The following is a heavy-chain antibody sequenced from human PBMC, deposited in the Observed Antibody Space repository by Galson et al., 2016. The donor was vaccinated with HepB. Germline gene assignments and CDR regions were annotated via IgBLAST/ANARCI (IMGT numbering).Heavy chain of an antibody. V-gene: IGHV3-43*02. J-gene: IGHJ6*02. CDR1: GFGFDGYA. CDR2: ISGDGHTT. Sequence: SLRLSCAASGFGFDGYAMHWVRQAPGKGLEWVSLISGDGHTTYIADSVKGRFTISRDNSKKTLYLQMNSLRTEDSALYYCAKDVGGYCRSGRCSSYGVDVRGLGTTVTVSS. D-gene: IGHD2-15*01. CDR3: AKDVGGYCRSGRCSSYGVDV.